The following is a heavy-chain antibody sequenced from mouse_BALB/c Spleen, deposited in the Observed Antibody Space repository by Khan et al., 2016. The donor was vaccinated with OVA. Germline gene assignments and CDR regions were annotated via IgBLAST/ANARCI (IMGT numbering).Heavy chain of an antibody. CDR1: GISITTGNYR. CDR3: ARDEYYGYWYFDV. J-gene: IGHJ1*01. V-gene: IGHV3-5*02. Sequence: EVKLEVSGPGLVKPSQTVSLTCTVTGISITTGNYRWSWIRQFPGNKLEWIGYIYYSGTITYNPSLTSRTTITRDTSKNQFFLEMNSLTAEDTATYYCARDEYYGYWYFDVWGAGTTVTVSS. CDR2: IYYSGTI. D-gene: IGHD1-1*01.